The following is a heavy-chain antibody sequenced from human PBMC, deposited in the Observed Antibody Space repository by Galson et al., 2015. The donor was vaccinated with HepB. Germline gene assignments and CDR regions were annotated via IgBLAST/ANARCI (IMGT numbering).Heavy chain of an antibody. J-gene: IGHJ4*02. CDR1: GLTFSNYA. V-gene: IGHV3-23*01. CDR3: AKAGASTSLYFDY. CDR2: ISSHGGST. D-gene: IGHD5/OR15-5a*01. Sequence: SLRLSCAASGLTFSNYAMSWVRQAPGKGLEWVSAISSHGGSTYYADSVKGRLTISRDNSKNTLYLQMSSLRDEDAAVYYCAKAGASTSLYFDYWGQGILVTVSS.